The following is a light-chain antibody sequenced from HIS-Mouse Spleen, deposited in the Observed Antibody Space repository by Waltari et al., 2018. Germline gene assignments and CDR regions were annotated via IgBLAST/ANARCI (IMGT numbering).Light chain of an antibody. V-gene: IGLV2-23*03. Sequence: QSALTQPASVSGSPGQSITISCTGTSSDVGSYNLVSWYQQHPGKAPKLMIYEGSKPPSGVSNRCSGSKSGNTASLTISGLQAEDEADYYCCSYAGSSTFVVVFGGGTKLTVL. CDR3: CSYAGSSTFVVV. J-gene: IGLJ2*01. CDR1: SSDVGSYNL. CDR2: EGS.